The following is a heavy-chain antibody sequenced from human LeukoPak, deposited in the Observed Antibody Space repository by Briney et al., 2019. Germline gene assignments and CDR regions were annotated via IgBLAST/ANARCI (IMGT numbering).Heavy chain of an antibody. Sequence: GGSLRLSCAASGFTFSAYHINWVRQAPGKGLEWISYISTTGTTIHYADSVKGRFAISRDNAKNSLYLQMSNLRAEDTAVYFCARGGGLDVWGQGATVTVSS. CDR2: ISTTGTTI. V-gene: IGHV3-48*03. CDR1: GFTFSAYH. D-gene: IGHD3-16*01. CDR3: ARGGGLDV. J-gene: IGHJ6*02.